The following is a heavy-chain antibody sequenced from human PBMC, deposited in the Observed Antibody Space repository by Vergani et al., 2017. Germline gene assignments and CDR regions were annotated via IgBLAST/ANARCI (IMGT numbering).Heavy chain of an antibody. CDR2: INPNSGGT. J-gene: IGHJ6*02. Sequence: QVQLVQSGAEVKKPGASVKVSCKASGYTFTGYYMHWVRQAPGQGLEWMGWINPNSGGTNYAQKFQGRVTMTRDTSISTAYMELSRLRSDDTAVYYCARGRAYGSGSPHYYYGMDVWGQGTTVTVSS. CDR1: GYTFTGYY. V-gene: IGHV1-2*02. D-gene: IGHD3-10*01. CDR3: ARGRAYGSGSPHYYYGMDV.